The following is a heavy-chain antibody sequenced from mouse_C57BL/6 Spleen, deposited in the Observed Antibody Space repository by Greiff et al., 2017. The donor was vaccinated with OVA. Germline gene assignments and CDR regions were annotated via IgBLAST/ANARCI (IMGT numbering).Heavy chain of an antibody. CDR2: FHPYNDDT. CDR1: GYTFTTYP. J-gene: IGHJ3*01. D-gene: IGHD3-2*02. V-gene: IGHV1-47*01. Sequence: VQVVESGAELVKPGASVKMSCKASGYTFTTYPIEWMKQNHGKSLEWIGNFHPYNDDTKYNEKFKGKATLTVEKSSSTVYLELSRLTSDDSAVYYCARRGTAQATAWFAYWGQGTLVTVSA. CDR3: ARRGTAQATAWFAY.